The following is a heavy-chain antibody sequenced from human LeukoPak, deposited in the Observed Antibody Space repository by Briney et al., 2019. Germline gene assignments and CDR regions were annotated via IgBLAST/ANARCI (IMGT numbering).Heavy chain of an antibody. J-gene: IGHJ5*02. CDR1: GFTFSSYS. CDR3: AKGGPVGFDP. Sequence: GGSLRLSCAASGFTFSSYSMNWVRQAPGKGLEWVSGINGGGYRTYYADSVKGRFTISRDNSKNTLYLQMNSLRAKDTAVYYCAKGGPVGFDPWGQGILVTVSS. D-gene: IGHD3-10*01. V-gene: IGHV3-23*01. CDR2: INGGGYRT.